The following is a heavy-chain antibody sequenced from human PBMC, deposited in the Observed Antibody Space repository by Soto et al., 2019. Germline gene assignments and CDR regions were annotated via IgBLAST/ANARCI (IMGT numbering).Heavy chain of an antibody. CDR1: GFTFDDYA. CDR3: AKALSPQDAFDI. Sequence: SLRLSCAASGFTFDDYAIHWVRQAPGKGLEWVSGISWNSGSIGYADSVKGRFTISRDNAKNSLYLQMNSLRAEDTALYYCAKALSPQDAFDIWGQGTMVTVSS. V-gene: IGHV3-9*01. CDR2: ISWNSGSI. J-gene: IGHJ3*02.